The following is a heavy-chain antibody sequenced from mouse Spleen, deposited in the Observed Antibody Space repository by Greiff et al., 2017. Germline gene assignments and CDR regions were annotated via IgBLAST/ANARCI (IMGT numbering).Heavy chain of an antibody. D-gene: IGHD2-3*01. CDR1: GYTFTSYG. Sequence: VQLQQSGAELVRPGSSVKMSCKTSGYTFTSYGINWVKQRPGQGLEWIGYIYIGNGYTDYNEKFKGKATLTSDTSSSTAYMQLSSLTSEDSAIYFCARSGDGYYAMDYWGQGTSVTVSS. V-gene: IGHV1-58*01. J-gene: IGHJ4*01. CDR2: IYIGNGYT. CDR3: ARSGDGYYAMDY.